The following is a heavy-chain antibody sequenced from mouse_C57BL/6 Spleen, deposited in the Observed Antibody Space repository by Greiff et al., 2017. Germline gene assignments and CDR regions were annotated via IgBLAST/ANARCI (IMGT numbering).Heavy chain of an antibody. CDR1: GYAFTNYL. CDR3: AKTEDYAMDY. CDR2: INPGSGGT. Sequence: VQLQQSGAELVRPGTSVKVSCKASGYAFTNYLIEWVKQRPGQGLEWIGVINPGSGGTNYNEKFKGKATLTADKSSSTAYMQLSSLTSEDSAVYFCAKTEDYAMDYWGQGTSFTVSS. J-gene: IGHJ4*01. V-gene: IGHV1-54*01. D-gene: IGHD4-1*01.